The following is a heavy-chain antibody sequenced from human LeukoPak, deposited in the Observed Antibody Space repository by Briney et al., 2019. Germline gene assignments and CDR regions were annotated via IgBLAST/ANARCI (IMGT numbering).Heavy chain of an antibody. CDR1: GYTVTSYA. CDR3: ARGPYSNYWFDP. V-gene: IGHV1-3*01. D-gene: IGHD4-11*01. J-gene: IGHJ5*02. Sequence: ASVKVSCKTSGYTVTSYAMHWVRLAPRQRLEWMGWINAVNGNTKDSQKFQDRVTITRDTSASTAYMELSSLRSEDTAVYFCARGPYSNYWFDPWGQGTLVTVSS. CDR2: INAVNGNT.